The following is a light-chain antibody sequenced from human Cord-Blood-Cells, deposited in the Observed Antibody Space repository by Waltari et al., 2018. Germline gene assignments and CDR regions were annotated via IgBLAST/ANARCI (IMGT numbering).Light chain of an antibody. Sequence: SSELTQDPAVSVALGQTVRITCQGDSLRSYYASWYQQKPGQDPVLVIYGKNNRPSGIPDRFSGSSSGNTASLTITGAQAEDEADYYCNSRDSSGNWVFGGGTKLTVL. CDR3: NSRDSSGNWV. V-gene: IGLV3-19*01. CDR1: SLRSYY. J-gene: IGLJ3*02. CDR2: GKN.